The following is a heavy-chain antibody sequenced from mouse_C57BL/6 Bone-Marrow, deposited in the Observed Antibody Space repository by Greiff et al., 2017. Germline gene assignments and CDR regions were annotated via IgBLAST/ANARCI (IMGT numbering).Heavy chain of an antibody. CDR3: ARSNYGSPYYFDY. J-gene: IGHJ2*01. CDR1: GYTFTSYW. CDR2: IDPSASYT. V-gene: IGHV1-50*01. D-gene: IGHD1-1*01. Sequence: VQLQQPGAELVKPGASVKLSCKASGYTFTSYWMQWVKQRPGQGLEWIGEIDPSASYTNYNQKFKGKATFTVDTSSSTAYMQLRSLTSEDSAFYYCARSNYGSPYYFDYWGQGTTLTVSS.